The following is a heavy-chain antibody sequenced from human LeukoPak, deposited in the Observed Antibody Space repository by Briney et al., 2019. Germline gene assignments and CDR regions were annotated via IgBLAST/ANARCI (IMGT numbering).Heavy chain of an antibody. D-gene: IGHD1-26*01. CDR2: IYYSGYT. CDR3: ARHYLGGNYPDYFNH. CDR1: GGSISSTTYY. J-gene: IGHJ4*02. Sequence: SETLSLTCIVSGGSISSTTYYWGWSRQPPGKRLEWIGSIYYSGYTYYNPSLKSRVTISIDTSKNQFSLTLNSVTAADTALYSCARHYLGGNYPDYFNHWGQGTLVTVSS. V-gene: IGHV4-39*01.